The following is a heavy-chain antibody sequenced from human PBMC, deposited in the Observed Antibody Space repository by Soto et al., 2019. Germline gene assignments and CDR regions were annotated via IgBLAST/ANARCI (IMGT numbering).Heavy chain of an antibody. D-gene: IGHD1-26*01. Sequence: ASVKVSCKASGYTFTSYGLSWVRQAPGQGLEWMGWISAYNGNRNYAQKVQGRVTMTTDTSTNTAYMELRSLSSDDTAVYYCARDQVGATGDYWGQGTLVTVSS. CDR3: ARDQVGATGDY. J-gene: IGHJ4*02. V-gene: IGHV1-18*01. CDR2: ISAYNGNR. CDR1: GYTFTSYG.